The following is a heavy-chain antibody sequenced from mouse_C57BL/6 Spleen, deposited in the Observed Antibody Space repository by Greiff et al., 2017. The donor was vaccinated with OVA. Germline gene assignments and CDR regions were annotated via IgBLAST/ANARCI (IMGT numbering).Heavy chain of an antibody. V-gene: IGHV1-77*01. Sequence: VQLQQSGAELVKPGASVKISCKASGYTFTDYYINWVKQRPGQGLEWIGKIGPGSGSTYYNEKFKGKATLTADKSSSTAYMQLSSLTSEDSAVYVCAMYYGSRYDYGMDYWGQGTSVTVSS. CDR1: GYTFTDYY. D-gene: IGHD1-1*01. J-gene: IGHJ4*01. CDR2: IGPGSGST. CDR3: AMYYGSRYDYGMDY.